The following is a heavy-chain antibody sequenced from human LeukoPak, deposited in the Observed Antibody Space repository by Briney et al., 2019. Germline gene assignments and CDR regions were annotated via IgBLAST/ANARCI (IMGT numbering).Heavy chain of an antibody. V-gene: IGHV3-11*01. CDR3: VRAYSRGYSDDFDF. Sequence: GGSLRLSCAASGFTFSDYYMSWFRQAPGAGLEWLSYINLNNGTMYYADSVRGRFAISRDSTKNSLYLQMNSLRGEDTAVYYCVRAYSRGYSDDFDFWGQGTLVTVSS. J-gene: IGHJ4*02. CDR1: GFTFSDYY. D-gene: IGHD3-22*01. CDR2: INLNNGTM.